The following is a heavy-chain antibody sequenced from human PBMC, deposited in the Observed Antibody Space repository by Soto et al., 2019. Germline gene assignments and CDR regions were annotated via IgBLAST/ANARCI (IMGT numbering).Heavy chain of an antibody. J-gene: IGHJ4*02. CDR3: ARDLKLGSFDY. CDR2: ISSSSSTI. CDR1: GFTFSSYS. V-gene: IGHV3-48*01. Sequence: GGSLRLSCAASGFTFSSYSMNWVRQAPGKGLEWVSYISSSSSTIYYAESVKGRFTISRDNAKNSLYLQMNSLRAEDTAVYYCARDLKLGSFDYWGQGTLVTVSS. D-gene: IGHD5-18*01.